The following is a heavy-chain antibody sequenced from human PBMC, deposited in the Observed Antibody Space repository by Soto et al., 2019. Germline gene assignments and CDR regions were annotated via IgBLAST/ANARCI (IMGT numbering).Heavy chain of an antibody. CDR3: ARGRYGDY. V-gene: IGHV1-18*01. D-gene: IGHD1-1*01. CDR2: ISAHNGNT. CDR1: GYAFTTYG. Sequence: QVHLVQSGAEVKKPGASVKVSCKGSGYAFTTYGITWVRQAPGQVLEWMGWISAHNGNTNYAEKLQGRVTVTRDTSTSTAYMDLRSLRSDVTAVYYCARGRYGDYWGQGARVTVSS. J-gene: IGHJ4*02.